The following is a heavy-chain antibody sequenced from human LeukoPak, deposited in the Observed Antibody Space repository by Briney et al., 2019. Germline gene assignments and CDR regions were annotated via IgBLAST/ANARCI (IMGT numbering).Heavy chain of an antibody. Sequence: PGGSQRLSCTASGFTFREYSMIGLRQAPGKGMEWISYIGIDSGNTNYADSVKGRFTISGDKAKNSLYLQMNSLRVEDTAVYYCARDYKYAFDNWGQGTLVTVSS. V-gene: IGHV3-11*06. CDR2: IGIDSGNT. J-gene: IGHJ4*02. D-gene: IGHD5-24*01. CDR3: ARDYKYAFDN. CDR1: GFTFREYS.